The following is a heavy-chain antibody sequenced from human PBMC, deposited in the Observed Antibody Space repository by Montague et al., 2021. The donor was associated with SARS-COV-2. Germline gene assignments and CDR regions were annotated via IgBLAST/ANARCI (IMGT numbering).Heavy chain of an antibody. CDR2: VTGSGGST. CDR3: AKDGNCGGNSCPGYFHH. J-gene: IGHJ1*01. Sequence: SLRLSCAASGFTFTSYVMSWVRQAPGKGLDWVSAVTGSGGSTFYADSVKGRFTIPRDNSKNTLHLQMDSLRAEDKAVYYCAKDGNCGGNSCPGYFHHWGQGTLVTVSS. CDR1: GFTFTSYV. V-gene: IGHV3-23*01. D-gene: IGHD2-21*02.